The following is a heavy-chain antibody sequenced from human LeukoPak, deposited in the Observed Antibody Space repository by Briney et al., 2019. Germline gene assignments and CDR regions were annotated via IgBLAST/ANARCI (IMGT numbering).Heavy chain of an antibody. Sequence: SETLSLTCTVSGGSISSSSYYWGWIRQPPGKGLEWIGSIYYSGSTYYNPSLKSRVTISVDTSKNQFSLKLSSVTAADTAVYYCARGRPGIVGAGESFHYMDVWGKGTTVTVSS. J-gene: IGHJ6*03. CDR1: GGSISSSSYY. CDR2: IYYSGST. D-gene: IGHD1-26*01. V-gene: IGHV4-39*01. CDR3: ARGRPGIVGAGESFHYMDV.